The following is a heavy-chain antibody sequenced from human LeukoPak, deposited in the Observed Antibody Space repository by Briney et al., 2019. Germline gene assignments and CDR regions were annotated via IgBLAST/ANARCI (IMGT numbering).Heavy chain of an antibody. V-gene: IGHV1-69*05. Sequence: SVKVSCQASGGTFSSYAISWVRQAPGQGLEWMGGIIPIFGTANYAQKFQGRVTITTDATTSTAYMELSSLRSEDTAVYYCARQLVGGWSSGAFDIWGQGTMVTVSS. CDR2: IIPIFGTA. CDR1: GGTFSSYA. J-gene: IGHJ3*02. D-gene: IGHD6-19*01. CDR3: ARQLVGGWSSGAFDI.